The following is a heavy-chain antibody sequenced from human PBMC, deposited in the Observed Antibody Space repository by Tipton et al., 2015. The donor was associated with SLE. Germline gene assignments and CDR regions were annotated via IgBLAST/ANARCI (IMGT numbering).Heavy chain of an antibody. CDR1: GFNVGRYY. CDR2: IYPDGIT. V-gene: IGHV3-53*01. Sequence: SLRLSCAISGFNVGRYYMSWVRQAPGKGLEWVSVIYPDGITYYADSVKGRVDNSRDNSKNTLYLQMNSLRAEDTAVYYCAKGPDCSGGRCHSGYYYYYMDVWGKGTTVTVSS. D-gene: IGHD2-15*01. CDR3: AKGPDCSGGRCHSGYYYYYMDV. J-gene: IGHJ6*03.